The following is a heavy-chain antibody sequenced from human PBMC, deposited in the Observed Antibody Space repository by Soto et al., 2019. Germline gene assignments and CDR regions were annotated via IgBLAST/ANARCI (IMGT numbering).Heavy chain of an antibody. CDR1: GGSISSYY. Sequence: QVQLQESGPGLVKPSETLSLTCTVSGGSISSYYWSWIRQPAGKGLEWIGRIYTSVSTNYNPSLKRRSTMSVDTSKNQCALKLSSVTAADTAVYYCARGSSGSYRGLGFDHCGQGTLLTVS. CDR2: IYTSVST. V-gene: IGHV4-4*07. CDR3: ARGSSGSYRGLGFDH. J-gene: IGHJ4*02. D-gene: IGHD1-26*01.